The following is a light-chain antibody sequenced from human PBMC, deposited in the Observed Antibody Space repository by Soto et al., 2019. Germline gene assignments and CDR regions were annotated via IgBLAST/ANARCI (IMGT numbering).Light chain of an antibody. CDR3: MQALQTPFT. V-gene: IGKV2-28*01. J-gene: IGKJ3*01. CDR1: QSLLHSNGYNY. Sequence: DIVMTQSPLSLPVTPGEPASISCRSSQSLLHSNGYNYLDWYLQKPGQSPKLLIYSGSNRATGVTDRFSGSGSGTDFTLTISRVEAEDVGVYYCMQALQTPFTFGPGTKVDIK. CDR2: SGS.